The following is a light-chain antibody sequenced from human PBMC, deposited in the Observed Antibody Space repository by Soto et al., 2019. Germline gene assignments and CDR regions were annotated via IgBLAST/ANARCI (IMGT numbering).Light chain of an antibody. J-gene: IGKJ2*01. V-gene: IGKV3-15*01. Sequence: IVMTQSPATLSVSPGDRVTLSCRASQSVSSDLAWYQQRPGQAPRLLIYGASTRATGIPARFSGTGSGTEFTLTISSLQSEDFAIYYCQQYNNWPPYTFGQGTKLAIK. CDR1: QSVSSD. CDR3: QQYNNWPPYT. CDR2: GAS.